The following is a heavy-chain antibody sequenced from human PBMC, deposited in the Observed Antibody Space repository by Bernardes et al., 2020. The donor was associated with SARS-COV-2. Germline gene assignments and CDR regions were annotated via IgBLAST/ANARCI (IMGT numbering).Heavy chain of an antibody. J-gene: IGHJ6*02. V-gene: IGHV3-7*01. D-gene: IGHD3-10*01. Sequence: GGSLRLSCAASGFTFSSYWMSWVRQAPGKGLEWVANIKQDGSEKYYVDSVKGRFTISRDNAKNSLYLQMNSLRAEDTAVYYCARDIYGSDLYYYYGMDVWGQGATVTVSS. CDR2: IKQDGSEK. CDR1: GFTFSSYW. CDR3: ARDIYGSDLYYYYGMDV.